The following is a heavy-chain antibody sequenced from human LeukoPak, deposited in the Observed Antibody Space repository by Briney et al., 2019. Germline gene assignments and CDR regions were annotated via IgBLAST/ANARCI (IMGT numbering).Heavy chain of an antibody. Sequence: GEALKISCKGSGYSFTSYWIAWVRQMPGKGLEWMGIIYPCDSDTRYSLSFQGQVTISADKSISTAYLQWSSLKASDTAMYYCARLSRAVLTYGMDVWGKGTTVTVSS. V-gene: IGHV5-51*01. CDR2: IYPCDSDT. CDR1: GYSFTSYW. CDR3: ARLSRAVLTYGMDV. J-gene: IGHJ6*04. D-gene: IGHD6-19*01.